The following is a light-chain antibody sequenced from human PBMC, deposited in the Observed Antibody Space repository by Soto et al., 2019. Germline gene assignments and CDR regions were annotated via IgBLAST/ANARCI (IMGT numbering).Light chain of an antibody. Sequence: EIVLTQSPATLSVSPGERATLSCRASHTVSSSLAWYQQKPGQAPGLLIYGASTGATDIPARFSGSGSGTDFSLTISSLQSEDFAVYYCLQYHNWPLTFGGGTKVDIK. V-gene: IGKV3-15*01. CDR2: GAS. J-gene: IGKJ4*01. CDR3: LQYHNWPLT. CDR1: HTVSSS.